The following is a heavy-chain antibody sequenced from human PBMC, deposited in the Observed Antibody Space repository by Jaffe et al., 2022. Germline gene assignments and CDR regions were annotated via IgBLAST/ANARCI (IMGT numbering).Heavy chain of an antibody. CDR3: ARHQSGSDYGDYFAYYYYMDV. CDR2: IYYSGST. V-gene: IGHV4-39*01. J-gene: IGHJ6*03. CDR1: GGSISSSSYY. D-gene: IGHD4-17*01. Sequence: QLQLQESGPGLVKPSETLSLTCTVSGGSISSSSYYWGWIRQPPGKGLEWIGSIYYSGSTYYNPSLKSRVTISVDTSKNQFSLKLSSVTAADTAVYYCARHQSGSDYGDYFAYYYYMDVWGKGTTVTVSS.